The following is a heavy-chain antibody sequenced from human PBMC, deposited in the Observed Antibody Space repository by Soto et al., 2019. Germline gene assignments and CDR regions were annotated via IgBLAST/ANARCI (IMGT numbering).Heavy chain of an antibody. CDR3: TKDSHWAIISPTNDY. CDR2: FRESGGTT. J-gene: IGHJ4*02. Sequence: VHLWDSGGGLVQPGGSLRLSCAASGFSFSSSAMSWVRQAPGKRLEWVSTFRESGGTTHYADPVKGRFTISRDTSNNILFLQMNSLRAEDTAIYYCTKDSHWAIISPTNDYWGQGTLVTVSS. CDR1: GFSFSSSA. V-gene: IGHV3-23*01. D-gene: IGHD2-2*01.